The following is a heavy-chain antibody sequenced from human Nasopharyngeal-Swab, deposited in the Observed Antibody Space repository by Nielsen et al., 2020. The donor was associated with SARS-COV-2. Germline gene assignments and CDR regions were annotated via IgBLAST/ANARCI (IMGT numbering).Heavy chain of an antibody. V-gene: IGHV4-59*01. CDR2: FHNSGST. CDR1: DGSIFSYY. CDR3: ARDLLISGYDRVRYNGMDV. D-gene: IGHD5-12*01. Sequence: SETLSLTCTVSDGSIFSYYWSWIRQPPGKGLEWIGYFHNSGSTNYNPSLKSRVTISVDMSKNQFTLKLSSVTPADTAVYYCARDLLISGYDRVRYNGMDVWGQGTTVTVSS. J-gene: IGHJ6*02.